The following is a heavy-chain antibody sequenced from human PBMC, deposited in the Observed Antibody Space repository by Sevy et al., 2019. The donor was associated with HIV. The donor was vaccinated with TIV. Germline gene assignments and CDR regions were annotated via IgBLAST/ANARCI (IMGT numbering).Heavy chain of an antibody. CDR2: IRGSGGST. Sequence: GGSLRLSCAASGYTFSSYAMSWVRQAPGKGLEWVSAIRGSGGSTYYADSVKGRFTISRDNSKNTLYLQMNSLRAEDTAVYYCAKDSSGYYYYYMDVWRKGTTVTVSS. CDR1: GYTFSSYA. CDR3: AKDSSGYYYYYMDV. D-gene: IGHD3-22*01. J-gene: IGHJ6*03. V-gene: IGHV3-23*01.